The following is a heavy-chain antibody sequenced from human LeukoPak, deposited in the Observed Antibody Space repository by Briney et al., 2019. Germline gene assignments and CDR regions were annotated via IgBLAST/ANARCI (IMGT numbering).Heavy chain of an antibody. CDR1: GLTFSSYA. J-gene: IGHJ5*02. V-gene: IGHV3-30-3*01. CDR3: AAHPGRFDP. CDR2: ISYDGSNK. Sequence: QPGGSLRLSGAAAGLTFSSYAMHWVRQAPGKRLEWVAVISYDGSNKYYADSVKGRFTISRDNSKNTLYLQMNSLRAEDTAVYYCAAHPGRFDPWGQGTLVTVSS.